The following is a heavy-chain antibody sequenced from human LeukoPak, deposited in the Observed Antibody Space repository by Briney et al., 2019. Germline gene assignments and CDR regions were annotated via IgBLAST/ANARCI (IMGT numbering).Heavy chain of an antibody. CDR3: ARRGMSLGATMVRGVMRRNWFDP. D-gene: IGHD3-10*01. J-gene: IGHJ5*02. CDR2: IYYSGST. CDR1: GGSISSGDYY. V-gene: IGHV4-30-4*01. Sequence: SETLSLTCTVSGGSISSGDYYWSWIRQPPGKGLEWIGYIYYSGSTYYNPSLKSRVTISVDTSKNQFSLKLSSVTAADTAVYYCARRGMSLGATMVRGVMRRNWFDPWGQGTLVTVSS.